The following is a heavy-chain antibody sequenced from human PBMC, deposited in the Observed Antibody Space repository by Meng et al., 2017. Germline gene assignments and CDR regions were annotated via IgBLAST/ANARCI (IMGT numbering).Heavy chain of an antibody. D-gene: IGHD2/OR15-2a*01. J-gene: IGHJ4*02. CDR1: GFTFSSYA. CDR2: ISGSGGST. V-gene: IGHV3-23*01. Sequence: GESLKISCAASGFTFSSYAMSWVRQAPGKGLEWVSAISGSGGSTYYADSVKGRFTISRDNSKNTLYLQMNSLRAEDTAVYYCAKDPEPQIRHPSIFDYWGQGTLVTGAS. CDR3: AKDPEPQIRHPSIFDY.